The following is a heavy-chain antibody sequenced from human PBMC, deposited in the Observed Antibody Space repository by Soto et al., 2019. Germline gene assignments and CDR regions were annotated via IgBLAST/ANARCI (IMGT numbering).Heavy chain of an antibody. CDR1: GFTFRNYA. CDR3: ARGDREDIAVVVGVRPGEYGVDV. CDR2: ISYDGSNK. D-gene: IGHD2-15*01. Sequence: QVQLVESGGGVVQPGRSLRLSCAASGFTFRNYAMHWVRQAPGKGLECVAVISYDGSNKFYRDYVKGRFTISRDNSKNTLYLQINSLRDEDTAVYYCARGDREDIAVVVGVRPGEYGVDVWGQGTTGTVSS. J-gene: IGHJ6*02. V-gene: IGHV3-30-3*01.